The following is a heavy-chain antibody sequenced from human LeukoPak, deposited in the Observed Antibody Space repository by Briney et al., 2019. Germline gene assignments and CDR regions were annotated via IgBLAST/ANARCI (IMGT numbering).Heavy chain of an antibody. J-gene: IGHJ1*01. CDR3: AREPAYYDSSDYYLEYFQH. Sequence: SETLSLTCTVSGGSITTYYWSWIRQSPGKGLEWIGYIYHSGSTNYNPSLKSRVTMSVDMSNNQFSLRLSSVTAAGTGVYYCAREPAYYDSSDYYLEYFQHWGQRTLATVSS. V-gene: IGHV4-59*01. CDR2: IYHSGST. D-gene: IGHD3-22*01. CDR1: GGSITTYY.